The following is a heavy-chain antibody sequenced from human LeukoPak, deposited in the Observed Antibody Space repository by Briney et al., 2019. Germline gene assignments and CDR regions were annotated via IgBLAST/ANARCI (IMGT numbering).Heavy chain of an antibody. CDR1: GYTFTGYY. CDR2: INPNSGGT. J-gene: IGHJ4*02. CDR3: ARDGYYGSGSYSAPDY. V-gene: IGHV1-2*02. Sequence: ASVKVSCTASGYTFTGYYMHWVRQAPGQGLEWMGWINPNSGGTNYAQKFQGRVTMTRDTSISTAYMELSRLRSDDTAVYYCARDGYYGSGSYSAPDYWGQGTLVTVSS. D-gene: IGHD3-10*01.